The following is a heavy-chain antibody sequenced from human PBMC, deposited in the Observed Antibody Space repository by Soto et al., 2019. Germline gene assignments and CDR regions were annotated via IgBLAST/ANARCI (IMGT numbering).Heavy chain of an antibody. Sequence: SETLSLTCTVSGGSISTYYWSWVRQPPGKGLEWIGEINHSGCTNYNPSLKSRVTISVDTSKNQFSLKLSSVTAADTAVYYCARGWEQWLVRRYYGMDVWGQGTTVTVSS. D-gene: IGHD6-19*01. CDR3: ARGWEQWLVRRYYGMDV. CDR1: GGSISTYY. J-gene: IGHJ6*02. CDR2: INHSGCT. V-gene: IGHV4-34*01.